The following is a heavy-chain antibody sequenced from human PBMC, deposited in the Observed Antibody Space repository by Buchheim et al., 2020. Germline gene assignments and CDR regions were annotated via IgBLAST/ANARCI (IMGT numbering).Heavy chain of an antibody. CDR1: GYTFTSYA. D-gene: IGHD4-17*01. Sequence: QVQLVQSGAEVKKPGASVKVSCKASGYTFTSYAMHWVRQAPGQRLEWMGWINAGNGNTKYSQKFQGRVTITRDTSASTAYMELSSLRSEDTAVYYCARDDLSVGDYVGGWFDPWGQGTL. CDR3: ARDDLSVGDYVGGWFDP. V-gene: IGHV1-3*01. CDR2: INAGNGNT. J-gene: IGHJ5*02.